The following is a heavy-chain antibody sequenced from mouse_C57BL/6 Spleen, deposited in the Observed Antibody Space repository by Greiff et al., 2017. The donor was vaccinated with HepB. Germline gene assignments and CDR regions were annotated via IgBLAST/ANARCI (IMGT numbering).Heavy chain of an antibody. CDR3: ARNENYYGSFYYFDY. CDR1: GYTFTDYN. CDR2: INPNNGGT. Sequence: EVQLQQSGPELVKPGASVKIPCKASGYTFTDYNMDWVKQSHGKSLEWIGDINPNNGGTIYNQKFKGKATLTVDKSSSTAYMELRSLTSEDTAVYYCARNENYYGSFYYFDYWGQGTTLTVSS. V-gene: IGHV1-18*01. D-gene: IGHD1-1*01. J-gene: IGHJ2*01.